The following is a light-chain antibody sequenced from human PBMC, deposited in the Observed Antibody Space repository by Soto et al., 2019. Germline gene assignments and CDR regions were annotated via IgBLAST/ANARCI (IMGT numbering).Light chain of an antibody. CDR3: QQRLSWPIT. Sequence: EIVLTQSPASLSLSPGEGATLSCRASEIISSQLVWYQQKPGQAPRLLIYDASNRATGVPARFSGSGSGTDYTLTISSLEPEDFAVYYCQQRLSWPITFGQGTRLEIK. CDR2: DAS. CDR1: EIISSQ. V-gene: IGKV3-11*01. J-gene: IGKJ5*01.